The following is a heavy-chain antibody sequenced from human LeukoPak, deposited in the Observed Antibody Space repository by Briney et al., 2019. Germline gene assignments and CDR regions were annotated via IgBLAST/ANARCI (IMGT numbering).Heavy chain of an antibody. J-gene: IGHJ4*02. CDR3: AREAYYGSGRSRQPSPV. CDR2: INQDGSGE. D-gene: IGHD3-10*01. Sequence: GGSLRLSCAASGFTFSSYWMSWVRQAPGKGLEWVANINQDGSGEYYVDSVKGRFTISRDNAKNSLYLQMNSLRAEDTAVYYCAREAYYGSGRSRQPSPVWGQGTLVTVSS. CDR1: GFTFSSYW. V-gene: IGHV3-7*01.